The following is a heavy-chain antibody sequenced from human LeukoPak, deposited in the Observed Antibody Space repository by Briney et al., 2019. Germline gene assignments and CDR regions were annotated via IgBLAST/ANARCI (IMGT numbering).Heavy chain of an antibody. CDR2: ISRGGENT. V-gene: IGHV3-23*01. D-gene: IGHD1-1*01. Sequence: PGGSLRLSCAASGFTFSSCAMGWARQAPGKGLEWVSAISRGGENTYYAGSVRGRFTISRDISKNTLYLQMDSLRADDTAVYYCAKDHGCATGWYSFDCWGQGTLVTVSS. CDR3: AKDHGCATGWYSFDC. J-gene: IGHJ4*02. CDR1: GFTFSSCA.